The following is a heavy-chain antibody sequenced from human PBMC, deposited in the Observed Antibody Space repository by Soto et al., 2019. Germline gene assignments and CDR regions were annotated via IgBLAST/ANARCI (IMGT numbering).Heavy chain of an antibody. D-gene: IGHD6-13*01. CDR1: GFIFSTYG. CDR2: IWNDATNK. CDR3: ERDRIPAAGRGHDYYYYGMDV. V-gene: IGHV3-33*01. Sequence: PGGSLRLSCAASGFIFSTYGMHWVRQAPGKGLEWVAVIWNDATNKYYADSVKGRFTISRDNSKNTLFLQMSSLRAEDTAVYYCERDRIPAAGRGHDYYYYGMDVWGQGTTVTVSS. J-gene: IGHJ6*02.